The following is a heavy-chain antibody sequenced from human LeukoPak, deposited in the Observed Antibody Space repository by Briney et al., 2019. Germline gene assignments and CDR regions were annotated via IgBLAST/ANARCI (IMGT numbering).Heavy chain of an antibody. D-gene: IGHD2-2*01. CDR3: ARERPYCSSTSCYWNYFDY. J-gene: IGHJ4*02. Sequence: PGGSLRLSCAASGFTFSSYGVHWVRQAPGKGLEWVAVIAYDGSKEYYADSVKGRFTISRDNSKNMLYLQMNGLRAEDTAVYYCARERPYCSSTSCYWNYFDYWGQGTLVTVSS. V-gene: IGHV3-33*01. CDR1: GFTFSSYG. CDR2: IAYDGSKE.